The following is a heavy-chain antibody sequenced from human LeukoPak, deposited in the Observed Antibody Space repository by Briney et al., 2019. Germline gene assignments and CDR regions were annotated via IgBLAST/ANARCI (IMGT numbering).Heavy chain of an antibody. J-gene: IGHJ6*03. D-gene: IGHD6-6*01. V-gene: IGHV3-64*01. CDR3: ARGTAARREESFYYSYMDV. CDR1: GFTFSNYA. CDR2: ISSNGGST. Sequence: GGSLRLSCAASGFTFSNYALHWVRQAPGKGLEYVSIISSNGGSTYYASSVKGRFTISRDNSKNTLFLQMGSLRVEDMAVYYCARGTAARREESFYYSYMDVWGKGTTVTVSS.